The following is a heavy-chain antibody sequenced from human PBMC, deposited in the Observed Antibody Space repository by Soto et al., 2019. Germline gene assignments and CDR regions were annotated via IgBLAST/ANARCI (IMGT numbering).Heavy chain of an antibody. CDR2: ISFDGSNT. CDR3: GAGQFFSDY. CDR1: GFTFSSYG. V-gene: IGHV3-30*05. Sequence: QVQLVESGGGVVQPGRSLRLSCAASGFTFSSYGMHWVRQAPGKGLEWVALISFDGSNTYYADSVNGRFTISRDNSQNTLYLQMHSLRAEGTSLYYCGAGQFFSDYWGQGTLVTVSS. D-gene: IGHD6-19*01. J-gene: IGHJ4*02.